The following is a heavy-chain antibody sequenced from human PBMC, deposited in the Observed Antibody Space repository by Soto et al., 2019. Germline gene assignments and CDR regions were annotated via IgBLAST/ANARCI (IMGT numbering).Heavy chain of an antibody. V-gene: IGHV4-38-2*01. CDR3: ARVDILTVYGCMDV. J-gene: IGHJ6*02. D-gene: IGHD3-9*01. CDR2: IYHSGST. CDR1: GYSISSGYY. Sequence: SETLSLTCAVSGYSISSGYYWDWIRQPPGKGLEWIGSIYHSGSTYYNPSLKSRVTISVDTSKNQFSLKLNSVTAADTAVYYCARVDILTVYGCMDVWGQGTTVTVSS.